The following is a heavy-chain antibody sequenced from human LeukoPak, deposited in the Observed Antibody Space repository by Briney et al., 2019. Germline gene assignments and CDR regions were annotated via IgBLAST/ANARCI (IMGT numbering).Heavy chain of an antibody. V-gene: IGHV3-23*01. Sequence: GGSLRLSCAASGFTFSSYAMSWVRQAPGKGLEWVSAISGSGGSTYYADSVKGRFTISRDNSKNTLYLQMNSLRAEDTAVYYCAKDHGIQLWSWVFDYWGQGTLVTVSS. CDR1: GFTFSSYA. CDR3: AKDHGIQLWSWVFDY. D-gene: IGHD5-18*01. J-gene: IGHJ4*02. CDR2: ISGSGGST.